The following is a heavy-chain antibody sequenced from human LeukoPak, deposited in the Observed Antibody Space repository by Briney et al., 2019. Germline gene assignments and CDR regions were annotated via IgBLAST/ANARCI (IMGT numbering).Heavy chain of an antibody. D-gene: IGHD3-10*01. V-gene: IGHV3-30*02. CDR3: AKDGLLEVRGVIKDDY. CDR2: IRYDGSNK. Sequence: GSLRLSCAASGFTFSSYGMHWVRQAPGKGLEWVAFIRYDGSNKYYADSVKGRFTISRDNSKNTLYLQMNSLRAEDTAVYYCAKDGLLEVRGVIKDDYWGQGTLVTVSS. J-gene: IGHJ4*02. CDR1: GFTFSSYG.